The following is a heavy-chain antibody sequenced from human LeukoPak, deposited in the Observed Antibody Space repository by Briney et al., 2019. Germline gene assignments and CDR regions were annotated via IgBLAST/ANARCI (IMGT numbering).Heavy chain of an antibody. CDR3: ARERGYSSPNPDY. V-gene: IGHV4-39*02. CDR1: GGSISSSSYY. D-gene: IGHD6-13*01. Sequence: SETLSLTCTVSGGSISSSSYYRGWIRQPPGKGLEWIGSIYYSGSTYYNPSLKSRVTISVDTSKNQFSLKLSSVTAADTAVYYCARERGYSSPNPDYWGQGTLVTVSS. CDR2: IYYSGST. J-gene: IGHJ4*02.